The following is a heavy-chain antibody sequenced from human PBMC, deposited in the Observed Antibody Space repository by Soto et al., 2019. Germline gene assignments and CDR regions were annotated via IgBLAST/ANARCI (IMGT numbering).Heavy chain of an antibody. CDR2: IYCSGST. CDR1: GGSFSSYY. D-gene: IGHD3-10*01. CDR3: ARKRSTIVRGGWDY. Sequence: SETLSLTCTVSGGSFSSYYWSWIRQPPGKGLEWIGYIYCSGSTNYNPSLKSRVTISVDTSKNQFSLKLSSVTAAVSVVYYCARKRSTIVRGGWDYWGQGTLVTVSS. J-gene: IGHJ4*02. V-gene: IGHV4-59*12.